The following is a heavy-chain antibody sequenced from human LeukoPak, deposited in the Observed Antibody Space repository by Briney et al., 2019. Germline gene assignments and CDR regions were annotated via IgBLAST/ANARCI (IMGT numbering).Heavy chain of an antibody. CDR1: GGSFSGYY. Sequence: SETLSLTCAVYGGSFSGYYWSWIRQPPGKGLEWIGEINHSGSTNYNPSLKSRVTISVDTSKNQFSLKLSSVTAADTAVYYCARAEYSSGPIYYYYYMDVWGKGTTVTVSS. J-gene: IGHJ6*03. CDR2: INHSGST. D-gene: IGHD6-19*01. V-gene: IGHV4-34*01. CDR3: ARAEYSSGPIYYYYYMDV.